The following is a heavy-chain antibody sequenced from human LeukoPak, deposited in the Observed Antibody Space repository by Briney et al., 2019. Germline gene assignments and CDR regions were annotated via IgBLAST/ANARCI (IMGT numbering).Heavy chain of an antibody. V-gene: IGHV3-30*18. CDR3: AKEGGPMSVTTERYSFDH. CDR1: ELTFSNFG. Sequence: GRSLSLSCAASELTFSNFGMHWVRQAPGKGLEWVAVISNDGRIQYYADSVKGRFTISRDNSKNTLSLQMNSLRAEDTAVYFCAKEGGPMSVTTERYSFDHWGQGTLVTVSS. D-gene: IGHD4-17*01. J-gene: IGHJ4*02. CDR2: ISNDGRIQ.